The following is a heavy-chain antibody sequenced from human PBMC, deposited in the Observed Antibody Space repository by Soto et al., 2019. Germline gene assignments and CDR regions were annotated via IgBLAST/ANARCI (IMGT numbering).Heavy chain of an antibody. CDR1: GGSISSSSYY. D-gene: IGHD3-10*01. V-gene: IGHV4-39*01. CDR2: IYYSGST. CDR3: AQDRGGMANYFDY. Sequence: SETLSLTCTVSGGSISSSSYYWGWIRQPPGKGLEWIGSIYYSGSTYYNPSLKIRVTISVDTSKNQFSLKLSSVTAADTSVYYCAQDRGGMANYFDYWGQGTLVTVSS. J-gene: IGHJ4*02.